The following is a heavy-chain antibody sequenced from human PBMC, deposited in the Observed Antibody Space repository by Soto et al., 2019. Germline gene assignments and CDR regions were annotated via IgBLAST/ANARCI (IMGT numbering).Heavy chain of an antibody. Sequence: SETLSLTCAVSGGSISSGGYSWNWIRQPPGKGLEWIGYIYHSGSTYYNPSLKSRVTISVDRSKNQFSLKLSSVTAADTAVYYFAAGGALPQYYWGQGTLLTFPS. V-gene: IGHV4-30-2*01. J-gene: IGHJ4*02. CDR3: AAGGALPQYY. D-gene: IGHD1-26*01. CDR1: GGSISSGGYS. CDR2: IYHSGST.